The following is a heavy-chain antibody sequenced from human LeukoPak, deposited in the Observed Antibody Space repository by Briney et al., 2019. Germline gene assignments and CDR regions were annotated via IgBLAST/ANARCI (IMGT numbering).Heavy chain of an antibody. Sequence: PGGSLRLSCAASGFTFSSFSMNWVRQAPGKGLEWVSTVSTGGAATYYADSVKGRFTISRYNSENTLYLQMNSLRVEDTAVYYCAKGAVPAAFYHAFDIWGQGTMVTVSS. CDR3: AKGAVPAAFYHAFDI. D-gene: IGHD2-2*01. V-gene: IGHV3-23*01. CDR2: VSTGGAAT. J-gene: IGHJ3*02. CDR1: GFTFSSFS.